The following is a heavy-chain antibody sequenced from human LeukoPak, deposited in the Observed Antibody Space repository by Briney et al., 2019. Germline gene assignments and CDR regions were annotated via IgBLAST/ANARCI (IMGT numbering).Heavy chain of an antibody. J-gene: IGHJ4*02. CDR1: GFTFSSYG. CDR3: ARGAEVQLWSYYYDN. D-gene: IGHD5-24*01. V-gene: IGHV3-30*02. Sequence: GGSLRLSCAASGFTFSSYGMHWVRQAPGKGLEWVAFIRYDGSNKYYADSVKGRFTIFRDNAKNSLYLQMNSLRAEDTALYYCARGAEVQLWSYYYDNWGQGTLVTVSP. CDR2: IRYDGSNK.